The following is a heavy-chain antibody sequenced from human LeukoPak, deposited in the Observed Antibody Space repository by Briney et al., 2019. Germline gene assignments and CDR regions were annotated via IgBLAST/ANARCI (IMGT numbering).Heavy chain of an antibody. CDR2: ISYDGSNK. CDR3: ARGSLYGSGSYLLYYYGMDV. J-gene: IGHJ6*04. V-gene: IGHV3-30*04. CDR1: GFTFSSYA. D-gene: IGHD3-10*01. Sequence: GRSLRLSCAASGFTFSSYAMHWVRQAPGKGLEWVAVISYDGSNKYYADSVKGRFTISRDDSKNTLYLQMNSLRAEDTAVYYCARGSLYGSGSYLLYYYGMDVWGKGTTVTVSS.